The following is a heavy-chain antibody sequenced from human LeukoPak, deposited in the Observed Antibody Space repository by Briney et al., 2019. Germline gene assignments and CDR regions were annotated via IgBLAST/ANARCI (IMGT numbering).Heavy chain of an antibody. CDR1: GFTFSNYW. V-gene: IGHV3-7*01. Sequence: PGGSLRLSCAASGFTFSNYWMAWVRQAPGKGLGWVAHINQDGSKEHYMDSVKARFTISRDNAKNSLSLQMNSLRAEDTAVYYCVRDGGVSGYDLLDYWGQGTLVTVSS. J-gene: IGHJ4*02. CDR2: INQDGSKE. CDR3: VRDGGVSGYDLLDY. D-gene: IGHD5-12*01.